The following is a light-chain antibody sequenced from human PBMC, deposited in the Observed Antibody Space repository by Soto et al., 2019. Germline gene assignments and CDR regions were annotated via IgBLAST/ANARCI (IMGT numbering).Light chain of an antibody. Sequence: EDVLTQSPDTLTLSPGETATLSCRASQSVDRDIAWYQQQVGQAPRLLIYDAYTRATVVGPRITGSKSTTDFRVTIASLAPEDFAVYYCQQRGKWPSSFGPGTKVE. CDR2: DAY. V-gene: IGKV3-11*01. CDR1: QSVDRD. J-gene: IGKJ2*01. CDR3: QQRGKWPSS.